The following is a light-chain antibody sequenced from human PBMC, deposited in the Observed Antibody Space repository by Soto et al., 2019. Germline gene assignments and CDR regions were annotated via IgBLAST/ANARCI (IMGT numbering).Light chain of an antibody. CDR1: SSNIGRHT. Sequence: QSVLTQPPSASGTPGQRVTISCSGSSSNIGRHTVNWYQQLPGTAPKLPMYGNDQRPSGVPDRFSVSKSATSASLAISGLQSEDEADYYCAAWDGSVNPHYVFGTGTKLTVL. CDR2: GND. CDR3: AAWDGSVNPHYV. J-gene: IGLJ1*01. V-gene: IGLV1-44*01.